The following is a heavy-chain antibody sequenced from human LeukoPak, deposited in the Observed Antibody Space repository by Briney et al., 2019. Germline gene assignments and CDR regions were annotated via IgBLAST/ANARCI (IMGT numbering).Heavy chain of an antibody. Sequence: GGSLRLSCAASGFTFSTYNMNWVRQAPGKGLEWVSSIRGDSTYKYYADSVKGRFSISRDNAKKSLYLQMNSLRAEDTAVYYCARDSSYYYDSSDMGGYFFDYWGQGTLVTVSS. CDR1: GFTFSTYN. D-gene: IGHD3-22*01. V-gene: IGHV3-21*01. CDR3: ARDSSYYYDSSDMGGYFFDY. CDR2: IRGDSTYK. J-gene: IGHJ4*02.